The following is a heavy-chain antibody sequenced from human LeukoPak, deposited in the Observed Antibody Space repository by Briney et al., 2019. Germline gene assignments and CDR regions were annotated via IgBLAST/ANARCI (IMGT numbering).Heavy chain of an antibody. Sequence: ASVKVSCKASGYTFINYGITWVRQAPGQGLEWMGWINTNTGNPTFAQGFTGRFVFSLDTSVSTAYLQISSLKAEDTAVYYCARAERWLQNDYWGQGTLVTVSS. D-gene: IGHD5-24*01. V-gene: IGHV7-4-1*02. CDR3: ARAERWLQNDY. CDR1: GYTFINYG. J-gene: IGHJ4*02. CDR2: INTNTGNP.